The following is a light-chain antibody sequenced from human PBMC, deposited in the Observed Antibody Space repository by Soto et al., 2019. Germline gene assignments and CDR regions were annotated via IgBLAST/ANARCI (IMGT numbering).Light chain of an antibody. V-gene: IGKV1-39*01. Sequence: DIQMTQSPSSLSASAGDRVTITCRASQSISSYLNWYQQKPGKAPKLLIYAASNLQSEVPSRFSGSGSGTDLTLTNSSLQSEDFATYFCQQSSMTPFTFGLGTKVEIK. CDR3: QQSSMTPFT. J-gene: IGKJ3*01. CDR2: AAS. CDR1: QSISSY.